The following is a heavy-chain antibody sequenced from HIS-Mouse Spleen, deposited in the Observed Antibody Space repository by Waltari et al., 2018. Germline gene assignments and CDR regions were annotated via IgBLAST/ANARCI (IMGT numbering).Heavy chain of an antibody. CDR2: IYYSGST. CDR1: GGSISSSSSY. Sequence: QLQLQESGPGLVKPSETLSLTCTVPGGSISSSSSYWGWFRQPPGKGLEWIGSIYYSGSTYYNPSLKSRVTISVDTSKNQFSLKLSSVTAADTAVYYCAREIPYSSSWYDWYFDLWGRGTLVTVSS. CDR3: AREIPYSSSWYDWYFDL. J-gene: IGHJ2*01. V-gene: IGHV4-39*07. D-gene: IGHD6-13*01.